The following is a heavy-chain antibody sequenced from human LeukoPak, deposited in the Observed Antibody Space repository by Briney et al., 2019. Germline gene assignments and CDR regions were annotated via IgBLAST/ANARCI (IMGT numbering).Heavy chain of an antibody. CDR1: GFTFSTYW. V-gene: IGHV3-7*01. D-gene: IGHD1-1*01. CDR2: INQDGSEK. CDR3: ASGTTGY. Sequence: GGSLRLSCVASGFTFSTYWMNWVRQAPGKGLEWVANINQDGSEKYYVDSVKGRFTISRDNAKNSLYLQMNSLRAEDKAVYYCASGTTGYWGQGTLVTVSS. J-gene: IGHJ4*02.